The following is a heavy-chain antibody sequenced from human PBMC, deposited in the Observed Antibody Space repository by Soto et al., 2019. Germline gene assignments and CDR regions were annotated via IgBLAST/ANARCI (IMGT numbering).Heavy chain of an antibody. Sequence: GGSLRLSCAASGFTFSDYYMSWVRQAPGRGLEWISYSSNSGTFARYATSVKGRFSISRDNANNSLYLEMNSLRVEDTAVYYCARSGDNFNVLDYWGQGTPVTVSS. CDR3: ARSGDNFNVLDY. J-gene: IGHJ4*02. V-gene: IGHV3-11*06. D-gene: IGHD1-1*01. CDR2: SSNSGTFA. CDR1: GFTFSDYY.